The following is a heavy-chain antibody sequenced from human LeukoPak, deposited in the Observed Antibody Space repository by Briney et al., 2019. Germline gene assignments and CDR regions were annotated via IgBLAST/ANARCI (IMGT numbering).Heavy chain of an antibody. D-gene: IGHD6-13*01. Sequence: ASVKVSRKVSGYTFTDWYMHWVRQAPGQGLEWMGWVDPKSGGTTYGQKFRGRVTMTRDTSISTVYMDLSSLRADDTAFYYCARGKGSSWFDYWGQGTLVTVSS. J-gene: IGHJ4*02. CDR2: VDPKSGGT. CDR3: ARGKGSSWFDY. CDR1: GYTFTDWY. V-gene: IGHV1-2*02.